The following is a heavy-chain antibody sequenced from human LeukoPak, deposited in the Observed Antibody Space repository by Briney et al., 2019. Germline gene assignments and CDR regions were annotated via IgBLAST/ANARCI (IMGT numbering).Heavy chain of an antibody. V-gene: IGHV4-59*01. D-gene: IGHD3-9*01. CDR3: ARGPGGDILTGYYRAFDY. Sequence: SETLSLTCTVSGGSISSYYWSWIRQPPGKGLEWIGYIYYSGSTNYNPSLKSRVTISVDTSKNQFSLKLSSVTAADTAVYHCARGPGGDILTGYYRAFDYWGQGTLVTVSS. CDR2: IYYSGST. CDR1: GGSISSYY. J-gene: IGHJ4*02.